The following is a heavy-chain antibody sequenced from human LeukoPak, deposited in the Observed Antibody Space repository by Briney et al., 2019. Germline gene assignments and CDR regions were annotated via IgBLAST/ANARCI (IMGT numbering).Heavy chain of an antibody. CDR2: ISWNSGSI. D-gene: IGHD5-18*01. CDR3: AKDYTAMVRGTDY. J-gene: IGHJ4*02. CDR1: GFTFDDYA. Sequence: GGSRRLSCAASGFTFDDYAMHWVRQAPGKGLEWVSGISWNSGSIGYADSVKGRFTISRDNAKNSLYLQMNSLTAEDTALYYCAKDYTAMVRGTDYWGQGTLVTVSS. V-gene: IGHV3-9*01.